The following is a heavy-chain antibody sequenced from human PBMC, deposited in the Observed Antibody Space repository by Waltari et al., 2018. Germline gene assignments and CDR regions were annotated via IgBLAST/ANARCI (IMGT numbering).Heavy chain of an antibody. V-gene: IGHV4-39*01. D-gene: IGHD6-13*01. CDR1: GGSISSSSYY. CDR2: IYYSGST. CDR3: ARRSSWPNWFDP. J-gene: IGHJ5*02. Sequence: QLQLQESGPGLVKPSETLSLTCTVPGGSISSSSYYWGWSRQPPGKGLEWIGSIYYSGSTYYNPSLKSRVTISVDTSKNQFSLKLSSVTAADTAVYYCARRSSWPNWFDPWGQGTLVTVSS.